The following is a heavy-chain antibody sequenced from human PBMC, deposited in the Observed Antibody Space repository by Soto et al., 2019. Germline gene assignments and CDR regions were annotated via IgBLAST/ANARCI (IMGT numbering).Heavy chain of an antibody. Sequence: GGSLRLSCAASGFTVSSNYMSWVRQAPGKGLEWVSVIYSGGSTYYADSVKGRFTISRDNSKNTLYLQMNSLRAEDTAVYYCAREYYYDSSGYYGGGAFDIWGQGTMVTVSS. CDR1: GFTVSSNY. J-gene: IGHJ3*02. V-gene: IGHV3-53*01. CDR2: IYSGGST. CDR3: AREYYYDSSGYYGGGAFDI. D-gene: IGHD3-22*01.